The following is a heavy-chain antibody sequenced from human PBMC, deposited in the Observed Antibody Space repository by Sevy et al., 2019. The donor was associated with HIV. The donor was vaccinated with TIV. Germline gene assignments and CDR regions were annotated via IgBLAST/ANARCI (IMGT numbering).Heavy chain of an antibody. CDR1: GYTFTSYD. CDR3: AASLAVGSSCFGDVYYYYGMDV. D-gene: IGHD6-6*01. CDR2: MNPNSGTT. V-gene: IGHV1-8*01. J-gene: IGHJ6*02. Sequence: ASVKVSCKASGYTFTSYDINWVRQAPGQGLEWMGWMNPNSGTTGYAQKFQGRVTMTRNTSISTAYMELRSLRSEDTAVCYCAASLAVGSSCFGDVYYYYGMDVWGQGTTVTVSS.